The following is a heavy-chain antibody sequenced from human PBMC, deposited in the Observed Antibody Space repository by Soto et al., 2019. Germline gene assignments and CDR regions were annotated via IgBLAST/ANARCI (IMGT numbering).Heavy chain of an antibody. D-gene: IGHD6-13*01. Sequence: SETLSLTCAVYGGSFSGYYWSWIRQPPGKGLEWIGEINHSGSTNYNPSLKSRVTISVDTSKNQFTRKLSSVTAADTAVYYCARAHDVYSGRLYYGMDVWGQGTTVTVSS. CDR1: GGSFSGYY. J-gene: IGHJ6*02. V-gene: IGHV4-34*01. CDR2: INHSGST. CDR3: ARAHDVYSGRLYYGMDV.